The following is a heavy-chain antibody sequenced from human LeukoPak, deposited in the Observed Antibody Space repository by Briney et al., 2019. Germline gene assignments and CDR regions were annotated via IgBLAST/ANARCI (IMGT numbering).Heavy chain of an antibody. Sequence: SETLSLTCTVSGGSISSYYWSWIRQPAGKGLEWIGRIYTSGSTNYNPSLKSRVTMSVDTSENQFSLKLSSVTAADTAVYYCARGVMVRGGNWFDPWGQGTLVTVSS. V-gene: IGHV4-4*07. CDR1: GGSISSYY. D-gene: IGHD3-10*01. CDR3: ARGVMVRGGNWFDP. CDR2: IYTSGST. J-gene: IGHJ5*02.